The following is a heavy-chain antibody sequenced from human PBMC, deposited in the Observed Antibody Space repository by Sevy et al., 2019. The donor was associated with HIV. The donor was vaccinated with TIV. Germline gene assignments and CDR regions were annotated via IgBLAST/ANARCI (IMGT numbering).Heavy chain of an antibody. V-gene: IGHV3-53*01. CDR2: IYSGGST. Sequence: GGSLRLSCAASGFIVSSKYMSWVRQAPGKGLEWVSLIYSGGSTYYADYVKGRFTISRDNSKNTLDLQMNSLRAEDTAVYYCARGGGSGWYDALDIWGQGTKVTVSS. J-gene: IGHJ3*02. D-gene: IGHD6-19*01. CDR3: ARGGGSGWYDALDI. CDR1: GFIVSSKY.